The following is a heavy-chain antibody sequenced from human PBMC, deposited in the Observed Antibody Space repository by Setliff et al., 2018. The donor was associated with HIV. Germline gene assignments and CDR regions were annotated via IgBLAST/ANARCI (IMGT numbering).Heavy chain of an antibody. J-gene: IGHJ4*02. CDR3: ARDPRAAAGEWAFDY. CDR1: GFTFSSYA. D-gene: IGHD6-13*01. V-gene: IGHV3-23*01. CDR2: ISGSGGST. Sequence: GGSLRLSCAASGFTFSSYAMSWVRQAPGKGLEWVADISGSGGSTYYADSVKGRFTISRDNAKNSLYLQMNSLRAEDTAVYYCARDPRAAAGEWAFDYWGQGTLVTVSS.